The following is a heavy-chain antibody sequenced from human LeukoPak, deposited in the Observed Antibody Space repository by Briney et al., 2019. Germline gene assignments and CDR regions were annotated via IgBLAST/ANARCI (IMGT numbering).Heavy chain of an antibody. D-gene: IGHD6-13*01. CDR1: GYTFTSHA. CDR3: ARDRSSSWYYFDY. V-gene: IGHV1-18*01. Sequence: ASVKVSCKASGYTFTSHAISWVRQAPGQGLEWMGWISAYNGATKYAQKLQGRVTMTTDTSTSTAYVELRSLRSDDTAVYYCARDRSSSWYYFDYWGQGTLVTVSS. J-gene: IGHJ4*02. CDR2: ISAYNGAT.